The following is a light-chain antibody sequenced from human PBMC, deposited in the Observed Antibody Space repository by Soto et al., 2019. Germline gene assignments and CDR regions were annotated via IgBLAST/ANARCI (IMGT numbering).Light chain of an antibody. Sequence: DIQMTQSPSTLSASVGDRVTITCRASQSINSWLAWYQQKPGRAPKLLIYKASSLESGVPSRFSGSGSGTEFTLTISSLQPHDFATYYCQQYTSHSTFGQGTKVEIK. V-gene: IGKV1-5*03. CDR1: QSINSW. CDR3: QQYTSHST. J-gene: IGKJ1*01. CDR2: KAS.